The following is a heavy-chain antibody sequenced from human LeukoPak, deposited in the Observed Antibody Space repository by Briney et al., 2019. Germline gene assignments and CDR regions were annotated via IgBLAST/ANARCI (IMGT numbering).Heavy chain of an antibody. CDR3: ARAFSDGLLEFFDY. CDR1: GFTFSSYW. J-gene: IGHJ4*02. CDR2: INSDGSST. D-gene: IGHD3-10*01. V-gene: IGHV3-74*01. Sequence: GGSLRLSCAASGFTFSSYWMHWVRQAPGKGLVWVSRINSDGSSTSYADSVKGRFTISRDNAKNTLYLQMNSLRAEDTAVYYCARAFSDGLLEFFDYWGQGTLVTVSS.